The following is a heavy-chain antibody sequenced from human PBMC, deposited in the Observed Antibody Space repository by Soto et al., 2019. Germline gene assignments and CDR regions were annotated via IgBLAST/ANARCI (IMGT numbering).Heavy chain of an antibody. D-gene: IGHD6-13*01. CDR2: INPSGGST. J-gene: IGHJ4*02. Sequence: QVQLVQSGAEVKKPGASVKVSCKASGYTFTSYYMHWVRQAPGQGLEWMGIINPSGGSTSYAQKFQGGVTMTRDTSTSTVYMELSSLRSEDTAVYYCASAPAAAGYLDYWGQGTLVTVSS. V-gene: IGHV1-46*03. CDR3: ASAPAAAGYLDY. CDR1: GYTFTSYY.